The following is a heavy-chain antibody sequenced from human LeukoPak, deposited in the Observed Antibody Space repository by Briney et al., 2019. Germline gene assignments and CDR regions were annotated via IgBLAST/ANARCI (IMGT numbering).Heavy chain of an antibody. CDR3: ARLSGWYGPEAFDI. CDR1: GFTFSSYS. J-gene: IGHJ3*02. CDR2: ISSSSSYI. Sequence: PGGSLRLSCAASGFTFSSYSMNWVRQAPGKGLEWVSSISSSSSYIYYADSVKGRFTISRDNAKNSLYLQMNSLRAENTAVYYCARLSGWYGPEAFDIWGQGTMVTVSS. V-gene: IGHV3-21*01. D-gene: IGHD6-19*01.